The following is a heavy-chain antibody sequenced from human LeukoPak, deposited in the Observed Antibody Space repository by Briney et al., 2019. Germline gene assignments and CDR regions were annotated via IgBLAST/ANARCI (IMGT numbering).Heavy chain of an antibody. CDR3: ARVDMSWDAFDI. V-gene: IGHV3-20*04. D-gene: IGHD3-10*01. Sequence: GGSLRLSCAASGFTFDDYAMHWVRQAPGKGLEWVSSISGSGGSTYYADSVKGRFTISRENAKNSLYLQMNSLRAGDTAVYYCARVDMSWDAFDIWGQGTMVTVSS. CDR2: ISGSGGST. CDR1: GFTFDDYA. J-gene: IGHJ3*02.